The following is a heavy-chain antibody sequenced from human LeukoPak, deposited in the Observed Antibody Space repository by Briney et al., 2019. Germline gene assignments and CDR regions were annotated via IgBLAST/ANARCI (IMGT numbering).Heavy chain of an antibody. D-gene: IGHD3-9*01. J-gene: IGHJ4*02. CDR3: ARGLGDYNTDWFPVSGY. Sequence: ASVKVSCKASGYTFTSYDINWVRQATGQGLEWMGWMNPGSGDTAYAQKFQGRATMTRDTSMSTAYMELSSLGSEDTAIYYCARGLGDYNTDWFPVSGYWGQGTPVTVSS. CDR1: GYTFTSYD. V-gene: IGHV1-8*01. CDR2: MNPGSGDT.